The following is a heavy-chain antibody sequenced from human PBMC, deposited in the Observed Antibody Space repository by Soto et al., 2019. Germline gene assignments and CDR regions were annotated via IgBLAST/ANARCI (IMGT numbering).Heavy chain of an antibody. CDR3: AREFESY. J-gene: IGHJ4*02. CDR1: GFTFSSYA. CDR2: ISYDGSNK. D-gene: IGHD3-9*01. V-gene: IGHV3-30-3*01. Sequence: PWGSLRLSCAASGFTFSSYAIHWFRQAPGKGLEWVAVISYDGSNKYYADSVKGRFTISRDNSKNTLYLQMNSLRAEDTAVYYCAREFESYWGQGTLVTVSS.